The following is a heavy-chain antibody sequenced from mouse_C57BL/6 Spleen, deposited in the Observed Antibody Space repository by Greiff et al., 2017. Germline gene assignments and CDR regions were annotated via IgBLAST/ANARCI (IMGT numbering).Heavy chain of an antibody. CDR2: IDPEDGET. V-gene: IGHV14-2*01. Sequence: VQLQQSGAELVKPGASVKLSCTASGFNIKDYYMHWVKQRTEQGLEWIGRIDPEDGETKYAPKFQGKATITADTSSNTAYLQLSSLTSEDTAVYDCSKGIYYGNYVGAMDYWGQGTSVTVSS. D-gene: IGHD2-1*01. CDR1: GFNIKDYY. CDR3: SKGIYYGNYVGAMDY. J-gene: IGHJ4*01.